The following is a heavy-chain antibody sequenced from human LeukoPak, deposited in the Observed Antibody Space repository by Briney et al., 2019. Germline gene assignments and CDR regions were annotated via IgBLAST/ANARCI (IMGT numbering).Heavy chain of an antibody. CDR3: ARGGGLDV. V-gene: IGHV3-23*01. Sequence: GWSLSLPCAAYGFTFGSYAISWVRQAPGKGLEWVSTISGSGLGTYHADSVKGRFTISRDNAKNSLYLQMSNLRAEDTAVYFCARGGGLDVWGQGATVTVSS. CDR1: GFTFGSYA. CDR2: ISGSGLGT. J-gene: IGHJ6*02. D-gene: IGHD3-16*01.